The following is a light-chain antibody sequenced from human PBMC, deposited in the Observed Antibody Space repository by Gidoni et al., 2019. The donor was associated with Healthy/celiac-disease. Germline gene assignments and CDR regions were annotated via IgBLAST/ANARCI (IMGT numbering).Light chain of an antibody. J-gene: IGKJ5*01. V-gene: IGKV3-20*01. CDR3: QQYGSSPPIT. Sequence: EIVLTQSPGTLSLSPGERATLSCRASQSVSSSYLAWYQKKPGQAPSLLIYGASSRATGIPDMFSGSWSGTDFTLTISRLEPEDFAVYYCQQYGSSPPITFGQGTRLEIK. CDR2: GAS. CDR1: QSVSSSY.